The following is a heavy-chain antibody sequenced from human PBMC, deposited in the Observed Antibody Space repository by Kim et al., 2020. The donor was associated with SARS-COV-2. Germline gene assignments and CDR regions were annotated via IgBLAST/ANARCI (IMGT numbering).Heavy chain of an antibody. Sequence: GGSLRLSCAASGFTFSSYAMSWVRQAPGKGLEWVSAISGSGGSTYYADSVKGRFTISRDNSKNTLYLQMNSLRAEDTAVYYCAKDGSEDYYDSSGYYYLDYWGQGTLVTVSS. D-gene: IGHD3-22*01. V-gene: IGHV3-23*01. CDR1: GFTFSSYA. CDR3: AKDGSEDYYDSSGYYYLDY. CDR2: ISGSGGST. J-gene: IGHJ4*02.